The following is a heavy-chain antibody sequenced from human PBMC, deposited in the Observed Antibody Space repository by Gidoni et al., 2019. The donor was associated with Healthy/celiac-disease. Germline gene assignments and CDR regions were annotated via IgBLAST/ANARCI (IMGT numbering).Heavy chain of an antibody. CDR3: AREGPGYSGVVFATSFDY. Sequence: QVQLVESGGGVVQPGRSLRLSCAASGFTFSSYAMHWVRQAPGKGLEWVAVISYDGSNKYYADSVKGRFTISRDNSKNTLYLQMNSLRAEDTAVYYCAREGPGYSGVVFATSFDYWGQGTLVTVSS. V-gene: IGHV3-30-3*01. CDR2: ISYDGSNK. D-gene: IGHD5-12*01. CDR1: GFTFSSYA. J-gene: IGHJ4*02.